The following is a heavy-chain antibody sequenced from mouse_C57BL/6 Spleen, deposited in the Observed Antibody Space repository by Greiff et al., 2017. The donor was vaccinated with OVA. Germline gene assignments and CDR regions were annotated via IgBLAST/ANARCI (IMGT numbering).Heavy chain of an antibody. CDR1: GYTFTDYE. V-gene: IGHV1-15*01. Sequence: VQLQQSGAELVRPGASVTLSCKASGYTFTDYEMHWVKQTPVHGLEWIGAIDPETGGTAYNQKFKGKAILTADKSSSTAYMELRSLTSEDSAVYYCTRPTTVVADYFDVWGTGTTVTVSS. CDR3: TRPTTVVADYFDV. CDR2: IDPETGGT. D-gene: IGHD1-1*01. J-gene: IGHJ1*03.